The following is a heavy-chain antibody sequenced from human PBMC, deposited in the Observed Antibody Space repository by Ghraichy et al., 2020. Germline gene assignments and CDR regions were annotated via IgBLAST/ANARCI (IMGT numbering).Heavy chain of an antibody. V-gene: IGHV1-69*13. J-gene: IGHJ6*02. CDR2: IIPIFGTA. CDR1: GGTFSSYA. D-gene: IGHD6-13*01. Sequence: SVKVSCKASGGTFSSYAISWVRQAPGQGLEWMGGIIPIFGTANYAQKFQGRVTITADESTSTAYMELSSLRSEDTTVYYCARDHGRQQLATWYYYYGMDVWGQGTTVTVSS. CDR3: ARDHGRQQLATWYYYYGMDV.